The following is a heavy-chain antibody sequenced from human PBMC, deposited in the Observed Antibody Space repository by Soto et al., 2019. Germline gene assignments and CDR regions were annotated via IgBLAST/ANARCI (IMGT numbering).Heavy chain of an antibody. V-gene: IGHV3-23*01. CDR1: GIEFSNYA. CDR3: AKDGNWLDVYYDV. CDR2: VSASGRSR. D-gene: IGHD3-16*01. Sequence: EVQLLESGGGLVQPGGSLRLSCVGSGIEFSNYAMSWVRQAPGKGLEWVSIVSASGRSRYHADSVKCRFTISRDNSKNTLYLHMTNLRAEDTAVYYCAKDGNWLDVYYDVWGQGTPVTVSS. J-gene: IGHJ4*02.